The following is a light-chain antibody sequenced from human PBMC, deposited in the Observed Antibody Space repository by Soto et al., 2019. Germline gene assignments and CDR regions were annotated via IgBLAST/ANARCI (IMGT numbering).Light chain of an antibody. Sequence: DIQMTQSPSSLSASVGDRVTITGRASQSITYWLAWYQQKPGRAPKLLIYDVFNLQSGVPSRFSGSGSGTEFTLTISSLQPDDSATYYCPQYHSFSFTFVQATKLAIK. J-gene: IGKJ2*01. CDR3: PQYHSFSFT. CDR1: QSITYW. V-gene: IGKV1-5*01. CDR2: DVF.